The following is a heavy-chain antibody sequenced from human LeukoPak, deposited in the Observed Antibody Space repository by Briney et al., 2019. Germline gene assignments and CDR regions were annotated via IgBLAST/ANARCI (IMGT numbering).Heavy chain of an antibody. CDR3: ARDSSSGWYQDWFDP. V-gene: IGHV3-11*04. D-gene: IGHD6-19*01. Sequence: GGSLRLPCAVSGFIFSDYYMSWIRRAPGKGLECISYISGSGSAIYYADSLQGRFTISRDNAKNSLYLQMNSLRAEDTAVYYCARDSSSGWYQDWFDPWGQGTLVTVSS. CDR1: GFIFSDYY. J-gene: IGHJ5*02. CDR2: ISGSGSAI.